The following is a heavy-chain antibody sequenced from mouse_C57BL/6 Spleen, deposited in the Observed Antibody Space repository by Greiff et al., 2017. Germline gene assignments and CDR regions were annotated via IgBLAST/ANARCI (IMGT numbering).Heavy chain of an antibody. Sequence: VQLKESGGDLVKPGGSLKLSCAASGFTFSSYGMSWVRQTPDKRLEWVATISSGGSYTYYPDSVKGRFTISRDNAKNTLYLQMSSLKSEDTAMYYCARGYGTSAWFAYWGQGTLVTVSA. CDR3: ARGYGTSAWFAY. D-gene: IGHD1-1*01. V-gene: IGHV5-6*01. CDR2: ISSGGSYT. CDR1: GFTFSSYG. J-gene: IGHJ3*01.